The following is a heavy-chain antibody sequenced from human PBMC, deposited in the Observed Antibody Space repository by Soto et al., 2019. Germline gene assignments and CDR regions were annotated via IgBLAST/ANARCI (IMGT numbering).Heavy chain of an antibody. CDR3: ARDRSYYDILTGVYYYYYGMDV. D-gene: IGHD3-9*01. J-gene: IGHJ6*02. V-gene: IGHV3-48*01. CDR2: ISSSSSTI. CDR1: GFTFSSYS. Sequence: EVQLVESGGGLVQPGGSLRLSCAASGFTFSSYSMNWVRQAPGKGLEWVSYISSSSSTIYYADSVKGRFTMSRDNVKNSLYLQMNSLRAEDTAVYYCARDRSYYDILTGVYYYYYGMDVWGQGTTVTVSS.